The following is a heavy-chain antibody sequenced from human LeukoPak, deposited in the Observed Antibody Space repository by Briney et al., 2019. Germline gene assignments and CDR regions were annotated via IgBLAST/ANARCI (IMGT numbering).Heavy chain of an antibody. Sequence: PGGSLRLSCAASGLTFDDYAMYWVRQAPGKGLEWVSFISWDGGTTYYADSVKGRFTISRDNSKNSLYLQMNSLRAEDTALYYCATSSGYCSGGSCPDYWGQGTLVTVSS. J-gene: IGHJ4*02. CDR3: ATSSGYCSGGSCPDY. CDR2: ISWDGGTT. CDR1: GLTFDDYA. V-gene: IGHV3-43D*04. D-gene: IGHD2-15*01.